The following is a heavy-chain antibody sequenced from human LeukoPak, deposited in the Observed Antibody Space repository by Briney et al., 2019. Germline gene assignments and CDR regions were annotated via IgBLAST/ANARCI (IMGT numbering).Heavy chain of an antibody. CDR2: ISPSGGST. CDR3: ARGAYDILTGWLGDY. J-gene: IGHJ4*02. Sequence: ASVKVSCKASGYTFTSYYMHWVRQAPGQGLEWMGMISPSGGSTSYAQKFQGRLTMTRDTSTSTVYMELRSLRSDDTAVYYCARGAYDILTGWLGDYWGQGTLVTVSS. V-gene: IGHV1-46*01. CDR1: GYTFTSYY. D-gene: IGHD3-9*01.